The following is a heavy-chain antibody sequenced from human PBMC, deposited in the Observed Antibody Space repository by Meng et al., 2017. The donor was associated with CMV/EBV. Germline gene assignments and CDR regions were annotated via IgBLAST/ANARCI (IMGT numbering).Heavy chain of an antibody. J-gene: IGHJ6*02. CDR3: AREAGYSSSWYDGGGDYYYYYGMDV. Sequence: ASVKVSCKASGYTFTSYDINWVRQATGQGLERMGWMNPNSGNTGYAQKFQGRVTITRNTSISTAYMELSSLRSEDTAVYYCAREAGYSSSWYDGGGDYYYYYGMDVWGQGTTVTVSS. V-gene: IGHV1-8*03. CDR2: MNPNSGNT. D-gene: IGHD6-13*01. CDR1: GYTFTSYD.